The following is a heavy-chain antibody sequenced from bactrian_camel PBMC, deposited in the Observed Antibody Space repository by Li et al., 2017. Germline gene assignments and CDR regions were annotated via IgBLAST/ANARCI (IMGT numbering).Heavy chain of an antibody. V-gene: IGHV3S1*01. CDR3: ARSSGRYCLLKLRDFIH. J-gene: IGHJ4*01. CDR1: GYVYNSWSGSC. D-gene: IGHD2*01. CDR2: IFSAGGST. Sequence: VQLVESGGGSVQPGGQLKLSCVSSGYVYNSWSGSCMAWFQQLPGKEREAVASIFSAGGSTYYADSVKGRFTISRDNAKNTVYLQMDNLKPEDTAIYFCARSSGRYCLLKLRDFIHWGQGTQVTVS.